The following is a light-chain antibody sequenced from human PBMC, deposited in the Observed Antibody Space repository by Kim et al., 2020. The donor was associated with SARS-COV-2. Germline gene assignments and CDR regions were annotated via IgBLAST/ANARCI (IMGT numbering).Light chain of an antibody. Sequence: PGERATPSCGARQTASSDYVVWYQQKPGQSPRLLIYDTSARVTGIPNRFSGRGSGTNFTLTIGRLEPEDSAIYYCQQYASLPRTYGQGTKVEIK. J-gene: IGKJ1*01. CDR1: QTASSDY. V-gene: IGKV3-20*01. CDR3: QQYASLPRT. CDR2: DTS.